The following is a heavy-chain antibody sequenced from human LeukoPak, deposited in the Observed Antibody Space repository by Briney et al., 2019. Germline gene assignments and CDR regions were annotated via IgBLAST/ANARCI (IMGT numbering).Heavy chain of an antibody. CDR1: GFTFSSYE. D-gene: IGHD3-16*01. Sequence: GGSLRLSCAASGFTFSSYEMSWVRQAPGKGLEWVSYISSYGSTIYTADSVKGRFTVSRDNAKNSLYLQMNNLRADDTAVYYCARENSGGSAFDYWGQGTLVTVSS. CDR2: ISSYGSTI. V-gene: IGHV3-48*03. CDR3: ARENSGGSAFDY. J-gene: IGHJ4*02.